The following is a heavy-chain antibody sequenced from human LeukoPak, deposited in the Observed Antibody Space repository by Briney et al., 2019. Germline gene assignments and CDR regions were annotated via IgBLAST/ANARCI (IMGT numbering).Heavy chain of an antibody. CDR2: IYYSGST. CDR1: GGSINNYY. Sequence: SETLSLTCTVSGGSINNYYWSWIRQPPGKGLEWIGYIYYSGSTNYDPSLKSRVTISVDTSKNQFSLKLSSVTAADTAVYYCAGDVMSTALDAFDVWGQGTMVTVSS. D-gene: IGHD1-1*01. V-gene: IGHV4-59*01. CDR3: AGDVMSTALDAFDV. J-gene: IGHJ3*01.